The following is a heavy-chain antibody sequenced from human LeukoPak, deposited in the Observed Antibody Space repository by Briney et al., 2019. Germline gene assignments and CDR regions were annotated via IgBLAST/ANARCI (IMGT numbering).Heavy chain of an antibody. CDR1: GFTFSSYA. V-gene: IGHV3-23*01. CDR2: ISGSGGST. J-gene: IGHJ3*02. CDR3: AKEKEQLVRGVGAFDI. Sequence: GGSLRLSCAASGFTFSSYAMSWVRQAPGKGLEWVSAISGSGGSTYYADSVKGRFTISRDNSKNTLYLQMNSLRAEDTAVYYCAKEKEQLVRGVGAFDIWGQGTMVTVSS. D-gene: IGHD6-6*01.